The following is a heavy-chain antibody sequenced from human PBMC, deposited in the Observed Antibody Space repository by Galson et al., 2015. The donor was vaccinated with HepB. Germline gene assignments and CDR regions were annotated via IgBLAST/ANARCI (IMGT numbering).Heavy chain of an antibody. V-gene: IGHV1-46*01. CDR2: INPSGGST. CDR1: GYTFTSYY. CDR3: ARDNNELRAFDI. D-gene: IGHD1-7*01. Sequence: QSGAEVKKPGESLRISCKASGYTFTSYYMHWVRQAPGQGLEWMGIINPSGGSTSYAQKFQGRVTTTRDTSTSTVYMELSSLRSEDTAVYYCARDNNELRAFDIWGQGTMVTVSS. J-gene: IGHJ3*02.